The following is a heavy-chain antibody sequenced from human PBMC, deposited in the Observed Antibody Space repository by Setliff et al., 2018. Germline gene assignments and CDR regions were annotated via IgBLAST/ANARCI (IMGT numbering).Heavy chain of an antibody. CDR3: GHSSTLRWWLFDS. V-gene: IGHV2-5*08. CDR1: GGSVSPY. J-gene: IGHJ4*02. CDR2: IYWDDDK. Sequence: TLSLTCTVSGGSVSPYFWSWIRQPPGKALEWLALIYWDDDKRYSPSLKSRVTITKDTSKNQVVLMMTDMDPVDTATYYCGHSSTLRWWLFDSWGQGTLVTVSS. D-gene: IGHD6-19*01.